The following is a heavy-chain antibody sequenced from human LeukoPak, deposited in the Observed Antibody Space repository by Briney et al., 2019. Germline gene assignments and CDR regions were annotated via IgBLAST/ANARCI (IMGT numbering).Heavy chain of an antibody. CDR1: GGSISSYY. CDR2: IYYGGST. Sequence: SETLSLTCTVSGGSISSYYWSWIRQPPGKGLEWIGYIYYGGSTNYNPSLKSRVTISVDTSKNQFSLKLSSVTAADTAVYYCARGLLSSSGWYRYYYYYMDVWGKGTTVTISS. D-gene: IGHD6-19*01. CDR3: ARGLLSSSGWYRYYYYYMDV. V-gene: IGHV4-59*01. J-gene: IGHJ6*03.